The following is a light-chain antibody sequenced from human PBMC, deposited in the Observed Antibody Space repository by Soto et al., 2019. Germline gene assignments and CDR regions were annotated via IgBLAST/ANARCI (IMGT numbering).Light chain of an antibody. V-gene: IGLV2-14*01. CDR1: SSDVGAYNS. Sequence: QSVLTQPASVSGSPGQSITISCTGTSSDVGAYNSVSWYQQYPGKAPKLMMFEVSYRPSGVSDRFSGSKSGNTASLTISGLQTGDEADYYCSSYTSSSTYVFGTGTKLTVL. CDR3: SSYTSSSTYV. J-gene: IGLJ1*01. CDR2: EVS.